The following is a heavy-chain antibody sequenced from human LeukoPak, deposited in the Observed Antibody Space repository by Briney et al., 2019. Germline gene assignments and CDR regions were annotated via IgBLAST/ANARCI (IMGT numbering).Heavy chain of an antibody. CDR2: SSGSGGIT. Sequence: GSLRLSCEASGFTFSRYAMIWVRQAPGKGLESVSGSSGSGGITSYADSVKGRFTISRDNSKNTLYLQMKSLRAEDTALYYCAKGGTESYHYYGMDVWGQGTTVTVSS. CDR3: AKGGTESYHYYGMDV. CDR1: GFTFSRYA. D-gene: IGHD1-26*01. V-gene: IGHV3-23*01. J-gene: IGHJ6*02.